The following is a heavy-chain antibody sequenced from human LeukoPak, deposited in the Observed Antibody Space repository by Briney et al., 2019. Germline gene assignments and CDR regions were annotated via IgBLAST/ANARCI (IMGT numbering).Heavy chain of an antibody. CDR2: IYSGGST. CDR1: GFTFSDHY. CDR3: ARGPGCCSSTSCDDY. Sequence: GGSLRLSCAASGFTFSDHYMDWVRQAPGKGLEWVSVIYSGGSTYYADSVKGRFTISRDNSKNTLYLQMNSLRAEDTAVYYCARGPGCCSSTSCDDYWGQGTLVTVSS. V-gene: IGHV3-53*01. J-gene: IGHJ4*02. D-gene: IGHD2-2*01.